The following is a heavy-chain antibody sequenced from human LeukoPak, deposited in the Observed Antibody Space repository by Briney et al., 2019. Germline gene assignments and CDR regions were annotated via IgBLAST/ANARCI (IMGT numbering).Heavy chain of an antibody. V-gene: IGHV3-23*01. Sequence: GGSLRLSCAASGFTFSTYAMSWVRQAPGKGLESVSAISNSGGNTYYADSVKDRFTISRDNSKNTLYLQMNSLRAEDTAVYYCAKDRGVPRYDNWFDPWGQGTLVTVSS. CDR3: AKDRGVPRYDNWFDP. D-gene: IGHD3-10*01. CDR1: GFTFSTYA. CDR2: ISNSGGNT. J-gene: IGHJ5*02.